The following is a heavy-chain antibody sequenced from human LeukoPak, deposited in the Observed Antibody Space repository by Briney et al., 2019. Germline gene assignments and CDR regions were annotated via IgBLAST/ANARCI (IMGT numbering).Heavy chain of an antibody. Sequence: ASVKVSFKASGYPFTSYNINWVRQAPGQGLEWMAWMHPNNGDTGYAQKFQDRVTVTSNTSISTAYMELRSLTSEDTAVYYCARELIVLEPAARRYNYYMDVWGRGTTVSVSS. J-gene: IGHJ6*03. CDR2: MHPNNGDT. CDR1: GYPFTSYN. CDR3: ARELIVLEPAARRYNYYMDV. V-gene: IGHV1-8*03. D-gene: IGHD2-2*01.